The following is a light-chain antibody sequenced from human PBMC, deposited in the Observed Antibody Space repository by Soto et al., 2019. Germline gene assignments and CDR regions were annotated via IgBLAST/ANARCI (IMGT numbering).Light chain of an antibody. CDR1: QGVGDW. J-gene: IGKJ2*01. CDR3: QQYDAFST. V-gene: IGKV1-5*03. Sequence: IQMTQSPSTLSASVGDTGTITCRASQGVGDWVAWYQQKPGKAPKVLIYKASSLESGVPGRFSGSGYGTEFSLTIGSLQPDDIATYYCQQYDAFSTFGQGTKVEIK. CDR2: KAS.